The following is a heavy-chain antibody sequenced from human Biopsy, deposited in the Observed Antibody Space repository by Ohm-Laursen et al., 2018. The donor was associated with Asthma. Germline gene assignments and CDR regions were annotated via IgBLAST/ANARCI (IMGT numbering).Heavy chain of an antibody. V-gene: IGHV1-69*10. CDR2: LIPVLGTA. CDR1: GDSLGSFINYA. Sequence: SVKVSCKASGDSLGSFINYAISWVRQAPRQGLEWMGGLIPVLGTADYAPMFEGRVTITADKSTSTAYLELTSLRFEDTAVYYCARGYSGTDRIVYYYSGMEVWGQGTTVTVSS. J-gene: IGHJ6*02. CDR3: ARGYSGTDRIVYYYSGMEV. D-gene: IGHD5-12*01.